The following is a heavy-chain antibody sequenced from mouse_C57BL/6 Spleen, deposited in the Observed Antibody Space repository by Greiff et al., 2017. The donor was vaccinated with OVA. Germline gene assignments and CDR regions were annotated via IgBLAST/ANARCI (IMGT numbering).Heavy chain of an antibody. D-gene: IGHD3-1*01. V-gene: IGHV1-42*01. CDR3: ASGRYYFDY. CDR2: INPSTGGT. J-gene: IGHJ2*01. CDR1: GYSFTGYY. Sequence: VQLQQSGPELVKPGASVKISCKAFGYSFTGYYMNWVKQSPEKSLEWIGEINPSTGGTTYNQKFKAKATLTVDKSSSTAYMQLKSLTSEDAAVYYCASGRYYFDYWGQGTTLTVSS.